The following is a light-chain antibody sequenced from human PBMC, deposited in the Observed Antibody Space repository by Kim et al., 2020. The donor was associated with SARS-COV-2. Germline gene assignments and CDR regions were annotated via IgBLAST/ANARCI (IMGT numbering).Light chain of an antibody. Sequence: ASVGYRVTLTCRASQSITRCLAWYQQKPATAPTLLISDASTLQGGVPSRFSGSGSGTEFTLTITSLHPDDFATYYCQQYNLYPLTFGGGTKVEVK. CDR2: DAS. J-gene: IGKJ4*01. CDR3: QQYNLYPLT. CDR1: QSITRC. V-gene: IGKV1-5*01.